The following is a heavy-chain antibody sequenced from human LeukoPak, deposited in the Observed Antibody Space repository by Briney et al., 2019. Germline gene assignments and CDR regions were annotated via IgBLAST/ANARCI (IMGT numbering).Heavy chain of an antibody. CDR1: GFTFSSYG. J-gene: IGHJ4*02. CDR2: IRYDGSNK. V-gene: IGHV3-30*02. CDR3: ARDPRGDYYDSSGYYPNFDY. Sequence: GGSLRLSCAASGFTFSSYGMHWVRQAPGKGLEWVAFIRYDGSNKYYADSVKGRFTISRDNSKNTLYLQMNSLRAEDTAVYYCARDPRGDYYDSSGYYPNFDYWGQGTLVTVSS. D-gene: IGHD3-22*01.